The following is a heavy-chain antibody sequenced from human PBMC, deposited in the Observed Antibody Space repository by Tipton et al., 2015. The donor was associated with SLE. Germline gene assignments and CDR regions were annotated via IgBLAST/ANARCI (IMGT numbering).Heavy chain of an antibody. Sequence: QSGPEVKKPGASVKVSCKASGYTFTSYAMHWVRQAPGQRLEWMGWINAGNGNTKYSQKFQGRVTITRDTSASTAYMELSSLRSEDTAVYYCARLGCSSTSCYTRGGYYYGMDVWGQGTTVTVSS. J-gene: IGHJ6*02. CDR2: INAGNGNT. CDR1: GYTFTSYA. CDR3: ARLGCSSTSCYTRGGYYYGMDV. V-gene: IGHV1-3*01. D-gene: IGHD2-2*01.